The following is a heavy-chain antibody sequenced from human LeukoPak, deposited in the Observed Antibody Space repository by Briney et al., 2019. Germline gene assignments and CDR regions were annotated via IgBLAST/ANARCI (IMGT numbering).Heavy chain of an antibody. CDR1: GFTFSSYG. D-gene: IGHD6-13*01. J-gene: IGHJ3*02. V-gene: IGHV3-30*02. CDR3: AKFDISSSSNAFDI. Sequence: GGSLRLSCAASGFTFSSYGMHWVRQAPGKGLEWVAFIRYDGSNKYYADSVKGRFTISRDNSKNTLYLQMNSLRAEDTAVYYCAKFDISSSSNAFDIWGQGTMVTVSS. CDR2: IRYDGSNK.